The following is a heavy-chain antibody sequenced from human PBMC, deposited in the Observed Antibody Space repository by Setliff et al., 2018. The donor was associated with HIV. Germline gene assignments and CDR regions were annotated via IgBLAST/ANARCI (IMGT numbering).Heavy chain of an antibody. Sequence: TLSLTCNVSGGSIRSSSYYWGWIRQPPGKGLEWIGSIYYRGSTYYNPSLKSRVTISVDTSKNQFSLKLTSVTAADTAVYYCARQYGAVKSVVTVVAKYFPHWGQGTLVTVSS. V-gene: IGHV4-39*01. CDR1: GGSIRSSSYY. D-gene: IGHD2-21*02. CDR2: IYYRGST. CDR3: ARQYGAVKSVVTVVAKYFPH. J-gene: IGHJ1*01.